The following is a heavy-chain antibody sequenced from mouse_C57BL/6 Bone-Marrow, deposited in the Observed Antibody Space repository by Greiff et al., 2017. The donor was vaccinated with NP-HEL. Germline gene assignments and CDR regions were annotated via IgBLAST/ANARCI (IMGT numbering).Heavy chain of an antibody. CDR1: GFSLTSYG. CDR2: IWSGGST. Sequence: VMLVESGPGLVQPSQSLSITCTVSGFSLTSYGVHWVRQSPGKGLEWLGVIWSGGSTDYNAAFISRLSISKDNSKSQVFFKMNSLQADDTAIYYCARPYAYFDVWGTGTTVTVSS. V-gene: IGHV2-2*01. J-gene: IGHJ1*03. CDR3: ARPYAYFDV.